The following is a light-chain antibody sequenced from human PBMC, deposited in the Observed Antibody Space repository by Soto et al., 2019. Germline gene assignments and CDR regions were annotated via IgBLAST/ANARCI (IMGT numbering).Light chain of an antibody. CDR3: QQYNNWPSAT. Sequence: EILMTQSPATLSVSPGERATLSCGASQSISSNLAWYQQKPGQAPRLLMFRTSSRATGFPARFSGSGSGTEFNLTISSLKSEDFGVYYCQQYNNWPSATFGGGTKVDIK. CDR1: QSISSN. V-gene: IGKV3-15*01. CDR2: RTS. J-gene: IGKJ4*01.